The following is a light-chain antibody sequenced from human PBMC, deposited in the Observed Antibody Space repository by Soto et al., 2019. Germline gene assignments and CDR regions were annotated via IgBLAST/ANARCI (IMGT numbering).Light chain of an antibody. Sequence: IVMTQSPATLSVSPGERATLSCRASETVRSNVAWFQQKPDQAPRLLIFGASTRATGIPTRFTGSGSGTEFTLTIDSLQSEDFAVYYCQQYYNWPPYTFGQGTKLEIK. V-gene: IGKV3-15*01. CDR3: QQYYNWPPYT. CDR2: GAS. CDR1: ETVRSN. J-gene: IGKJ2*01.